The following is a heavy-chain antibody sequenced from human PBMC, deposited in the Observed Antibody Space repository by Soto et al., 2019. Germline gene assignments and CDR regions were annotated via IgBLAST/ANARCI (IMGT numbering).Heavy chain of an antibody. CDR2: TYYRSKWYN. CDR1: GDSVSSNSAA. V-gene: IGHV6-1*01. CDR3: ERDVRPRITIFGVVMIYGMDV. Sequence: PSQTLSLTCAISGDSVSSNSAAWNWVRQSPSRGLEWLGRTYYRSKWYNDYAVSVESRITINPDTSKNQFSLQLNSVTPEDTAVYYSERDVRPRITIFGVVMIYGMDVWGQGTTVTVSS. J-gene: IGHJ6*02. D-gene: IGHD3-3*01.